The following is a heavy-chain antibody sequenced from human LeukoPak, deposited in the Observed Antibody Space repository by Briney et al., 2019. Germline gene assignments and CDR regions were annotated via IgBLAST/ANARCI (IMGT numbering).Heavy chain of an antibody. J-gene: IGHJ6*02. CDR1: GVSISSSNY. V-gene: IGHV4-4*02. Sequence: SGTLSLTCAVSGVSISSSNYWSWVRQLQEKGLEWIREIYHSGSTNYNPSLKSRVTISVGKSKNQFSLKLSSVTAADTAVYYCARDPDIIVVPAAIGMDVWGQGATVTVSS. D-gene: IGHD2-2*01. CDR3: ARDPDIIVVPAAIGMDV. CDR2: IYHSGST.